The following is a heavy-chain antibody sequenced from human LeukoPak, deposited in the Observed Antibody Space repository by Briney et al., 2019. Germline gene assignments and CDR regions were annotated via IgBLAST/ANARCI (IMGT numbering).Heavy chain of an antibody. J-gene: IGHJ4*02. CDR3: ARARVDTAMADFDY. CDR1: GYSFTSYW. V-gene: IGHV5-51*01. D-gene: IGHD5-18*01. CDR2: IYPGDSYT. Sequence: PGESLKISCKGFGYSFTSYWIGWVRQMPGKGLEWMGIIYPGDSYTTYSPSFQGHVTISADKSIATVYLQWSSLKASDTAMYYCARARVDTAMADFDYWGQGTLVTVSS.